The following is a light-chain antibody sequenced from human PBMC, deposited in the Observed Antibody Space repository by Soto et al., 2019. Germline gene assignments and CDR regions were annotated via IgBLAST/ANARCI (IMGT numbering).Light chain of an antibody. J-gene: IGKJ1*01. V-gene: IGKV3-15*01. Sequence: ILMTQSPATLSVSPGERATLSCRASQSVSNNFAWYQQKHGQAPRLLIYYASTRATGIPDRFSGSESVTELTLTIRGLQSEDFACYYFPQYNNWPPWTFGQGTKVEIK. CDR3: PQYNNWPPWT. CDR1: QSVSNN. CDR2: YAS.